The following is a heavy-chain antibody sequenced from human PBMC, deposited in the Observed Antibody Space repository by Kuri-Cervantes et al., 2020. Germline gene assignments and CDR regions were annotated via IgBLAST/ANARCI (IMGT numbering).Heavy chain of an antibody. Sequence: GGSLRLSCAASGFTFSSYSMNWVRQAPGKGLEWVSSISSSSSYIYYADSVKGRFTISRDNAKNSVYLQMNSLRAEDTAVYFCARNTVGRAYFDYWGQGSLVTVSS. CDR2: ISSSSSYI. V-gene: IGHV3-21*01. J-gene: IGHJ4*02. D-gene: IGHD4-23*01. CDR3: ARNTVGRAYFDY. CDR1: GFTFSSYS.